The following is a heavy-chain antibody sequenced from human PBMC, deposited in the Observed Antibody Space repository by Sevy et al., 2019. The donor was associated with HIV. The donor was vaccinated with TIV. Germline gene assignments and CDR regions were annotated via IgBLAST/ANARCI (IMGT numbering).Heavy chain of an antibody. Sequence: SETLSLTCAVSGGSIGAGGYSWSWIRQHPGKGLEWVGYIFHSGKTYFNSSLEGRVTISVHTSKTQFSLKLTSVTAADTAIYYCARHGGGSNYYAMDVWGQGTRVTVSS. CDR3: ARHGGGSNYYAMDV. J-gene: IGHJ6*02. CDR1: GGSIGAGGYS. V-gene: IGHV4-31*11. CDR2: IFHSGKT. D-gene: IGHD2-15*01.